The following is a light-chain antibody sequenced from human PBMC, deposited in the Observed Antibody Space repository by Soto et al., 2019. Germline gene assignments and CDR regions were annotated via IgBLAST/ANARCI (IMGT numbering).Light chain of an antibody. Sequence: EIVLTQSPATLSLSPGERATLSCRASQSVSSYLAWYQQKPGQAPRLLIYDASNRATGIPARFSGSGSGTDFTLTISTLEPEDLAVYSCQQRSNWTLTFGGGTKVDIK. CDR2: DAS. CDR1: QSVSSY. CDR3: QQRSNWTLT. V-gene: IGKV3-11*01. J-gene: IGKJ4*01.